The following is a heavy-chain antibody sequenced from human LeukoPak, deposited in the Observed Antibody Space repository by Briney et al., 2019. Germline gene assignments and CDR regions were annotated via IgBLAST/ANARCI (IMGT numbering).Heavy chain of an antibody. V-gene: IGHV4-34*01. CDR2: INHSGST. CDR3: ARGDDYYDSSGYDFDY. D-gene: IGHD3-22*01. J-gene: IGHJ4*02. Sequence: SETLSLTCAVYGGSFSGYYWSWIRQPPGKGLEWIGEINHSGSTNYNPSLKSRVTISVDTSKNQFSLKLSSVTAADTAVYYCARGDDYYDSSGYDFDYWGQGILATVSS. CDR1: GGSFSGYY.